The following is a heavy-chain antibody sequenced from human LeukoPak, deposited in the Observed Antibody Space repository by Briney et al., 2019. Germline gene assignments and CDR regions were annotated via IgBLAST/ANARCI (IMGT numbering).Heavy chain of an antibody. Sequence: GGSLRLSCAASGFIFSSYSMNWVRQAPGKGLEWVSSITSSSSYIYHADSVKGRFTISRDNAKNSLYLQMNSLRAEDTAVYYCAREEYCSSTSCYSAFDIWGQGTMVTVSS. V-gene: IGHV3-21*01. J-gene: IGHJ3*02. D-gene: IGHD2-2*02. CDR2: ITSSSSYI. CDR1: GFIFSSYS. CDR3: AREEYCSSTSCYSAFDI.